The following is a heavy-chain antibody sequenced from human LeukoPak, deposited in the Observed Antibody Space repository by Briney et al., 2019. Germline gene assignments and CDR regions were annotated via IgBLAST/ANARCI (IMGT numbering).Heavy chain of an antibody. CDR3: VRVGVPAAIEGTEGYYYYYYMDV. V-gene: IGHV3-30-3*01. D-gene: IGHD2-2*01. J-gene: IGHJ6*03. CDR1: GFTFSSYA. Sequence: GGSLRLSCAASGFTFSSYAMHWVRQAPGKGLEWVAVISYDGSNKYYADSVKGRFTISRDNSKNTLYLQMNSLRAEDTAVYYCVRVGVPAAIEGTEGYYYYYYMDVWGKGTTVTVSS. CDR2: ISYDGSNK.